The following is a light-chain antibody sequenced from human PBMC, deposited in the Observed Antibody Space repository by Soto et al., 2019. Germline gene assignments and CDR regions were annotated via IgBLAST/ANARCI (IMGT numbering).Light chain of an antibody. CDR3: SSYTGGNPSYV. CDR2: EVT. CDR1: SSDVGGYYY. V-gene: IGLV2-8*01. J-gene: IGLJ1*01. Sequence: QSALTQPPAASGSPGQSVTISCTGTSSDVGGYYYVSWYQQHPGKAPKLMIYEVTIRPSGVSDRFSGSKSGNTASLTVSGLQAEDEADYYCSSYTGGNPSYVFGTGTKGTVL.